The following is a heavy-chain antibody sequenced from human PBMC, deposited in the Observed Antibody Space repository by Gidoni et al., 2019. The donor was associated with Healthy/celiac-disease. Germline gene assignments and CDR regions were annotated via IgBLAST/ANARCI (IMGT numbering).Heavy chain of an antibody. D-gene: IGHD3-10*01. CDR3: ARGAPYYYGSGRGWFDP. CDR1: GFTFSSYA. CDR2: ISYDGSNK. J-gene: IGHJ5*02. V-gene: IGHV3-30*01. Sequence: QVQLVESGGGVVQPGRSLRLSCAASGFTFSSYAMHWVRQAPGKGLEWVAVISYDGSNKYYADSVKGRFTISRDNSKNTLYLQMNSLRAEDTAVYYCARGAPYYYGSGRGWFDPWGQGTLVTVSS.